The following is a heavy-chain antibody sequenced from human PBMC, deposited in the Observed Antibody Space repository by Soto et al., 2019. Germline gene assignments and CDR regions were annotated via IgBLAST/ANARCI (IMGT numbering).Heavy chain of an antibody. V-gene: IGHV5-51*01. J-gene: IGHJ4*02. Sequence: GESLKISCKGSGYSFTTYWIGWVRQMPGKGLEWMGVIYPSDSDTRYSPSFQGQVTISADKSITTAYLQWSSPEASDTAMYYCARFTSSSVDWGQGTPVIVSS. CDR3: ARFTSSSVD. D-gene: IGHD6-6*01. CDR1: GYSFTTYW. CDR2: IYPSDSDT.